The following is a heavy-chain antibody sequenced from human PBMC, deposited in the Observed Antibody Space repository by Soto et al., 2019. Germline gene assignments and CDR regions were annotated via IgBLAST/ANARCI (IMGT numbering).Heavy chain of an antibody. CDR1: GYTFTSYA. D-gene: IGHD2-21*01. Sequence: QVQLVQSGAEVKKPGASVKVSCKASGYTFTSYAMHWVRQAPGQRLAWMGWINDGNGNTKYSQKFQGRVNITRNNSASTAYMQQSSLRFEETAVYYCGRGKGHTWFDPWGQGTLVTVSS. CDR2: INDGNGNT. CDR3: GRGKGHTWFDP. V-gene: IGHV1-3*01. J-gene: IGHJ5*02.